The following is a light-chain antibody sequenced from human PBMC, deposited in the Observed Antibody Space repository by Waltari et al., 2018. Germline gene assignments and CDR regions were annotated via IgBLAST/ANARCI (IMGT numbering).Light chain of an antibody. V-gene: IGKV1-39*01. CDR1: QSISSY. CDR2: DAS. J-gene: IGKJ2*01. CDR3: QQSYSTPYT. Sequence: DIQLTQSPSFLSASVRDRVTITCRASQSISSYLNWYQQKAGKAPKLLIYDASSLQRGVPSRFSGSGSGTDFTLTISSPQPEDCATYYCQQSYSTPYTCGQGTKLEIK.